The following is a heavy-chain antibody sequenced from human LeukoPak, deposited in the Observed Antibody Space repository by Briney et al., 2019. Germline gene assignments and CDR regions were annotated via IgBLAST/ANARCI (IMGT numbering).Heavy chain of an antibody. CDR1: GYTFTSYG. J-gene: IGHJ4*02. D-gene: IGHD2-15*01. CDR2: ISAYNGNT. V-gene: IGHV1-18*01. Sequence: GASVKVSCKASGYTFTSYGISWVRQAPGQGLEWMGWISAYNGNTNYAQKLQGRVTMTKDTSTSTAYMELRSLRSDDTAVYYCARVDCSGGSCYSGFDYWGQGTLVTVSS. CDR3: ARVDCSGGSCYSGFDY.